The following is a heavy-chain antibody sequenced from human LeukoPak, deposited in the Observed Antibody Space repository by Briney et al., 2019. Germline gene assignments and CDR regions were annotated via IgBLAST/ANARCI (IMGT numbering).Heavy chain of an antibody. CDR2: IYPGDSNI. V-gene: IGHV5-51*01. CDR3: ARLGGTMVRGVVDY. J-gene: IGHJ4*02. Sequence: GESLMISCMCSGYSFISYWIGWVRQMPGNGLDWMAIIYPGDSNISNSASFQGQVTISADKSISTASLQWSSLKASDTAMYYCARLGGTMVRGVVDYWGQGTLVTVSS. CDR1: GYSFISYW. D-gene: IGHD3-10*01.